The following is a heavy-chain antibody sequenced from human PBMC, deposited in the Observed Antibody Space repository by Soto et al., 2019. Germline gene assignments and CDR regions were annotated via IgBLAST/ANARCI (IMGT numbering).Heavy chain of an antibody. D-gene: IGHD3-22*01. J-gene: IGHJ4*02. CDR3: ARLQGEKKWLLVPEYYFDY. Sequence: QLQLQESGPGLVKPSETLSLTCTVSGGSISSSSYYWGWIRQPPGKGLEWIGSIYYSGSTYYNPSLKSRVTISVDTSKNQFSLKLSSVTAADTAVYYCARLQGEKKWLLVPEYYFDYWGQGTLVTVSS. V-gene: IGHV4-39*01. CDR1: GGSISSSSYY. CDR2: IYYSGST.